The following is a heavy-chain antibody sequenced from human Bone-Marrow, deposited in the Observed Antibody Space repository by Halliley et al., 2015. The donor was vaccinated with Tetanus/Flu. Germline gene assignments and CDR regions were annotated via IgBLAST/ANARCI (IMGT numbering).Heavy chain of an antibody. CDR3: ARGLGMDV. J-gene: IGHJ6*02. Sequence: TYYNPSLKSRVTISIDTSKNQFSLKLSSVTAADRAVYYCARGLGMDVWGQGTTVTVSS. V-gene: IGHV4-39*01. CDR2: T.